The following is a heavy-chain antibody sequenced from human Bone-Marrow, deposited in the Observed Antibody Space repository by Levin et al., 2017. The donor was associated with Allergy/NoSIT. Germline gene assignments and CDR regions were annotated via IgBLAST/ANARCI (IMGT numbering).Heavy chain of an antibody. V-gene: IGHV3-21*01. CDR2: ISASGSHI. CDR3: ARDFSAFDY. D-gene: IGHD2/OR15-2a*01. CDR1: GFSFNAYT. J-gene: IGHJ4*02. Sequence: GGSLRLSCAASGFSFNAYTLSWVRQAPGKGLEWVSSISASGSHIYYADSVRGRFTISRDNAKDSLYLQINILRAEDTAVYYCARDFSAFDYWGQGTLVTVSS.